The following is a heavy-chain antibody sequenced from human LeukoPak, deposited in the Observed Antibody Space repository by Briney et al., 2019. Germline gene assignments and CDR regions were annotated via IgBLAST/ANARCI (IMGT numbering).Heavy chain of an antibody. Sequence: ASVKASGKASGYTFTSYVINWVRQATGQGLEWMGWMNPNSGNTGYAQKFQGRVTMTRNTSISTAYMELSSLRSEDTAVYYCAARIDSSGYYETDWGQGTLVTVSS. V-gene: IGHV1-8*01. J-gene: IGHJ4*02. D-gene: IGHD3-22*01. CDR3: AARIDSSGYYETD. CDR2: MNPNSGNT. CDR1: GYTFTSYV.